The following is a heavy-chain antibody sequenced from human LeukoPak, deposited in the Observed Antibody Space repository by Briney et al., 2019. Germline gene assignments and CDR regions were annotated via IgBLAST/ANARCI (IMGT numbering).Heavy chain of an antibody. CDR1: GFTFSSYW. D-gene: IGHD1-26*01. V-gene: IGHV3-74*01. Sequence: GGSLRLSCAASGFTFSSYWMHWVRQAPGKGLVWVSRINSDGYSTSYADSVKGRFTISRDNAKNTLDLQMNSLRAEDTAVYYCASPYRGSYYGFDYWGQGTLVTVSS. CDR2: INSDGYST. J-gene: IGHJ4*02. CDR3: ASPYRGSYYGFDY.